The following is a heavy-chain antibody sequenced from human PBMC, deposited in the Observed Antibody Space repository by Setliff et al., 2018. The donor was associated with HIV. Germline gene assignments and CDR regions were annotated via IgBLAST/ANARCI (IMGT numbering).Heavy chain of an antibody. CDR1: GDSISSSSYY. CDR3: SRRRWDFNPYFDS. J-gene: IGHJ4*02. V-gene: IGHV4-39*01. Sequence: SETLSLTCIVSGDSISSSSYYWGWVRQPPGKGLGFIGIIHYTGTTYYSPSLRRRAIISVDTSKNQFSLRLNSVTAADSAVYYCSRRRWDFNPYFDSWGQGNLVTVSS. D-gene: IGHD1-26*01. CDR2: IHYTGTT.